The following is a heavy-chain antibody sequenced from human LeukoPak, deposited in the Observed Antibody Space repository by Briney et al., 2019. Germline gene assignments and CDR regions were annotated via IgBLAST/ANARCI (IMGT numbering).Heavy chain of an antibody. Sequence: PGRSLRLSCAASGFTFSSYAMHWVRQAPGKGLEWVAVISYDGSNKYYADSVKGRFTISRDNSKNTLYLQMNSLRAEDTAVYYCASGGGKYNPLDYWGQGTLVTVSS. J-gene: IGHJ4*02. CDR2: ISYDGSNK. CDR3: ASGGGKYNPLDY. V-gene: IGHV3-30-3*01. D-gene: IGHD1-1*01. CDR1: GFTFSSYA.